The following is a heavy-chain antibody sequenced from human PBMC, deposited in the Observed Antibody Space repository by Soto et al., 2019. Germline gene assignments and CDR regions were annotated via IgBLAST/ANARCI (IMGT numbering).Heavy chain of an antibody. CDR2: IYYSGST. J-gene: IGHJ4*02. Sequence: QVQLQESGPGLVKPSQTLSLTCTVSGGSISSGGYYWSWIRQHPGKGLEWIGYIYYSGSTYYNPSLKSRVTISVDTSKSQFSLKLSSVAAADTAVYYCARSPEATVTAFDYWGQGTLVTVSS. V-gene: IGHV4-31*03. D-gene: IGHD4-17*01. CDR3: ARSPEATVTAFDY. CDR1: GGSISSGGYY.